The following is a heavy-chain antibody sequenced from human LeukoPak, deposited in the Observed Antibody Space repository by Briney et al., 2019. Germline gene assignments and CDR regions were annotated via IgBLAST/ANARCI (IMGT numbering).Heavy chain of an antibody. Sequence: QSGGSLRLSCAASGFTFSSYEMNWVRQAPGKGLEWVSYISSSGSIISYADSVKGRFTISRDNAKNSLYLQMSSLRAEDTAVYYCANEAVVGTLAYWGQGTLVTVSS. V-gene: IGHV3-48*03. J-gene: IGHJ4*02. D-gene: IGHD6-19*01. CDR2: ISSSGSII. CDR1: GFTFSSYE. CDR3: ANEAVVGTLAY.